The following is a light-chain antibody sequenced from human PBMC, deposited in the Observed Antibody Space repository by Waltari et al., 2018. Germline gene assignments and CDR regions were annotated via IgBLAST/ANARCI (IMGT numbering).Light chain of an antibody. V-gene: IGLV1-40*01. J-gene: IGLJ3*02. CDR3: QSYDNSRRGSVL. CDR2: ENT. CDR1: DSNIHHSG. Sequence: QSVLTQAPPVSGDPGQRVTISCTGGDSNIHHSGVTWYQHPPGRVPKLLIYENTNRPSGVPDRFSGSKSGTSASLAIEGLQPEDEGDYYCQSYDNSRRGSVLFGGGTKVTV.